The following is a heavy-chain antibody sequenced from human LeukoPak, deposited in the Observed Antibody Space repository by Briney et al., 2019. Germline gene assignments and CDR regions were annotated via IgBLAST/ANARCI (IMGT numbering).Heavy chain of an antibody. D-gene: IGHD3-22*01. J-gene: IGHJ6*02. Sequence: ASVKVSCKASGYTFSGHYLHWVRQAPGQGLEWMGWISAYNGNTNYAQKLQGRVTMTTDTSTSTAYMELRSLRSDDTAVYYCARVDDYYDSSGSYYYYYGMDVWGQGTTVTVSS. CDR3: ARVDDYYDSSGSYYYYYGMDV. V-gene: IGHV1-18*04. CDR1: GYTFSGHY. CDR2: ISAYNGNT.